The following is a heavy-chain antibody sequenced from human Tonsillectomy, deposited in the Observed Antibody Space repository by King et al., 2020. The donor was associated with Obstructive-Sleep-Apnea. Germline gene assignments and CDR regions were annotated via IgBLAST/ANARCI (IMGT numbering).Heavy chain of an antibody. Sequence: QLVQSGAEVKKPGASVKVSCKASGYTFTSYAMHWVRQAPGQRLEWMGWINAGNGNTKYSQKFQGRVTITRDTSASTAYMELSSLRSEDTAVYYCARAPGDCSGTNWFDPWGQGTLVTVSS. CDR2: INAGNGNT. CDR3: ARAPGDCSGTNWFDP. D-gene: IGHD2-21*02. CDR1: GYTFTSYA. V-gene: IGHV1-3*01. J-gene: IGHJ5*02.